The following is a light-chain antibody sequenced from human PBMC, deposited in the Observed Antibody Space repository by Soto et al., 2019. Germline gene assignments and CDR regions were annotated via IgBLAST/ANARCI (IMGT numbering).Light chain of an antibody. V-gene: IGLV2-23*01. Sequence: QSALTQPASVSGSPGQSITISCTGTSSDVVRYTSVPWYQQYPGKAPKLMIYEGSKRPSGVSSRFSGSKSGNTASLTISGLQAEDEADYYCCSYAGSSYVFGTGTKLTVL. CDR1: SSDVVRYTS. J-gene: IGLJ1*01. CDR2: EGS. CDR3: CSYAGSSYV.